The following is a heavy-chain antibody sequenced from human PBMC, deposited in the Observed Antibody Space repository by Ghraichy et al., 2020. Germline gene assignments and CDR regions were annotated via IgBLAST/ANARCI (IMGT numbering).Heavy chain of an antibody. D-gene: IGHD3-22*01. CDR1: GFTFSTYG. Sequence: LSLTCAASGFTFSTYGMHWVRQAPGKGLEWVAIISYDGSNKYYADSVKGRFTISRDNSKNTLYLQMNSLRPEDTAMYYCAKTGDDSSGSGAFDIWGQGTMVTVSS. CDR3: AKTGDDSSGSGAFDI. CDR2: ISYDGSNK. V-gene: IGHV3-30*18. J-gene: IGHJ3*02.